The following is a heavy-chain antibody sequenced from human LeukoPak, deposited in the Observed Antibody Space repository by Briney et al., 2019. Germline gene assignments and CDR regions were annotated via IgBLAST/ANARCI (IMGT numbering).Heavy chain of an antibody. CDR3: AKHLITGGPADS. CDR2: ITGSGGNT. CDR1: GFTFNNFA. Sequence: PGGSLRLSCAASGFTFNNFAMRWVRQAPGKGLECVATITGSGGNTFYTDSAKGRFTISRDNSKNTLYLQMNSLRAEDTAVYYCAKHLITGGPADSWGQGTLVTVTS. J-gene: IGHJ4*02. V-gene: IGHV3-23*01. D-gene: IGHD3-16*01.